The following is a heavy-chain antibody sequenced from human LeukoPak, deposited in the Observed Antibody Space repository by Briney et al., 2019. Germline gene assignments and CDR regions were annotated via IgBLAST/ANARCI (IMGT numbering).Heavy chain of an antibody. Sequence: PGRSLRLSCAASGLTFNTYAMDWVRQAPGKGLEWVAIISYDGGNKYYADSGKGRLTISRDNSKNTLCLQMNSLRVEDTAVYYCARPTRGVIIDHLDYWGQGTLVTVSP. V-gene: IGHV3-30*14. CDR3: ARPTRGVIIDHLDY. D-gene: IGHD3-10*01. J-gene: IGHJ4*02. CDR2: ISYDGGNK. CDR1: GLTFNTYA.